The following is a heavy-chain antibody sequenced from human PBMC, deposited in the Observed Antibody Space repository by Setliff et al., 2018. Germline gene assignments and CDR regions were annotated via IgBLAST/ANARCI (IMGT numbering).Heavy chain of an antibody. CDR2: ISYSGGV. D-gene: IGHD3-16*01. J-gene: IGHJ4*02. CDR3: RFWSYVYKNDY. CDR1: GVTIGGNNYYY. Sequence: SETLSLTCSLSGVTIGGNNYYYWAWIRQPPGKGLEWIGTISYSGGVFYNPSLKSRVAISVDTSKRQFSLKLNSVTAADTAVYYCRFWSYVYKNDYWAQGTLVTVSS. V-gene: IGHV4-39*07.